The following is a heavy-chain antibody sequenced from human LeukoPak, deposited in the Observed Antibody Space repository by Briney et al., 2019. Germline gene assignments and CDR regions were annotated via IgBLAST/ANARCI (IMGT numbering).Heavy chain of an antibody. CDR1: GGSFSGYY. CDR2: INHSGST. CDR3: ARHGYYYDSSGYESGDY. J-gene: IGHJ4*02. V-gene: IGHV4-34*01. D-gene: IGHD3-22*01. Sequence: SETLSLTCAVYGGSFSGYYWSWIRQPPGKGLEWIGEINHSGSTNYNPSLKSRVTISVDTSKNQFSLKLGSVTAADTAVYYCARHGYYYDSSGYESGDYWGQGTLVTVSS.